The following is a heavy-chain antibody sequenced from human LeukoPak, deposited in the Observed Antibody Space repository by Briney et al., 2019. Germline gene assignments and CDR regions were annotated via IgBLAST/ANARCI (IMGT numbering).Heavy chain of an antibody. V-gene: IGHV3-21*01. CDR2: ISSSSSYI. CDR1: GFTFSSYS. CDR3: ARDSYTYYYDSSGYSDFDY. Sequence: GGSLRLSCAASGFTFSSYSMNWVRQAPGKGPEWVSSISSSSSYIYYADSVKGRFTISRDNAKNSLYLQMSSLRAEDTAVYYCARDSYTYYYDSSGYSDFDYWGQGTLVTVSS. D-gene: IGHD3-22*01. J-gene: IGHJ4*02.